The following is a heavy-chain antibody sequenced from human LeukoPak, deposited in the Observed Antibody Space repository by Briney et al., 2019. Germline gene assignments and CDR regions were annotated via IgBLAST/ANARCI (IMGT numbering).Heavy chain of an antibody. CDR2: INPHSGGT. CDR3: ARPPVMWTYGSGSNMAFFDY. Sequence: ASVKVSCKASGYTFITYYMHWVRQAPGQGLEWMGWINPHSGGTNYAQKFQGRVTMTRDTSISTAYMELSRLRSDDTAVYYCARPPVMWTYGSGSNMAFFDYWGQGTLVTVSS. D-gene: IGHD3-10*01. J-gene: IGHJ4*02. CDR1: GYTFITYY. V-gene: IGHV1-2*02.